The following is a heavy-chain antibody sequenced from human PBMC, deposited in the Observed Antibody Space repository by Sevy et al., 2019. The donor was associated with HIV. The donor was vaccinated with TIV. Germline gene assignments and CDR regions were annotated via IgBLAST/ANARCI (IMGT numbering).Heavy chain of an antibody. J-gene: IGHJ4*02. V-gene: IGHV4-39*01. D-gene: IGHD3-9*01. Sequence: SETLSLTCTVSGDSISSSPYYWGWLRQSHGKGLEWIGSIYYSGSTYYNPSLKSLVPISVDTSKNQFSLKLNCVTAAETAVYYCARQVGQLRFFDWSPGYFDYWGQGILVTVSS. CDR3: ARQVGQLRFFDWSPGYFDY. CDR1: GDSISSSPYY. CDR2: IYYSGST.